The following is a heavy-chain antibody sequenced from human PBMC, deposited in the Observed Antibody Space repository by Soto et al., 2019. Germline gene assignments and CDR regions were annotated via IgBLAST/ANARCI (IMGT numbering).Heavy chain of an antibody. D-gene: IGHD5-12*01. CDR1: GGSISSGAYY. CDR2: IYYSGST. J-gene: IGHJ3*01. Sequence: SETLSLTCTVSGGSISSGAYYWIWVRHHPGKGLEWIGYIYYSGSTYFSPSLKSRLTISVDTSKNQFSLKLSSVTAADTAMYYCARARLRAVYAFDFWGQGTMVTVSS. CDR3: ARARLRAVYAFDF. V-gene: IGHV4-31*03.